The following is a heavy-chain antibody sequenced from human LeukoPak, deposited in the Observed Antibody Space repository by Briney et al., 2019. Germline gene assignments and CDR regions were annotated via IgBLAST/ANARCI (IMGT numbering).Heavy chain of an antibody. V-gene: IGHV1-2*06. CDR3: ARGHDNWFDP. CDR1: GYSFTGYY. Sequence: ASVKVSCKASGYSFTGYYLHWVRRAPGQGLEWMGRINPNNGVTTYAQKFQDRVTMTRDTSISTAYMELSRLTSDDSAVYYCARGHDNWFDPWGQGTLVIVSS. CDR2: INPNNGVT. J-gene: IGHJ5*02.